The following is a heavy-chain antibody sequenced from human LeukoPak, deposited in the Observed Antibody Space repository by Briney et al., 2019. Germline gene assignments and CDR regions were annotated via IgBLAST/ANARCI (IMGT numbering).Heavy chain of an antibody. CDR2: IIPILGIA. CDR1: GGTFSSYA. Sequence: SVKVSCKASGGTFSSYAISWVRQAPGQGLEWMGRIIPILGIANYAQKFQGRATITADKSTSTAYMELSSLRSEDTAVYYCASSPGYSSSLDYWGQGTLVTVSS. V-gene: IGHV1-69*04. D-gene: IGHD6-13*01. CDR3: ASSPGYSSSLDY. J-gene: IGHJ4*02.